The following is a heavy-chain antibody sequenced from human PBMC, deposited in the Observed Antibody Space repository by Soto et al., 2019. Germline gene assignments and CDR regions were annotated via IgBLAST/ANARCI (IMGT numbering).Heavy chain of an antibody. CDR2: IIPIFGTA. CDR3: ARAKRSRLYFDY. CDR1: GGTFRSYA. D-gene: IGHD4-17*01. Sequence: SVKVSCQSSGGTFRSYAISWVRQAPGQGLEWMGGIIPIFGTANYAQKFQGRVTITADESTSTAYMELSSLRSEDTAVYYCARAKRSRLYFDYWGQGTLVTVSS. V-gene: IGHV1-69*13. J-gene: IGHJ4*02.